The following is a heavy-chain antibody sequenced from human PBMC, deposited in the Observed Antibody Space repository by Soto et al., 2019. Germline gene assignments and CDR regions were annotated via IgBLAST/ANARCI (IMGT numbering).Heavy chain of an antibody. Sequence: GGSLRLSCAASGFTFSSYAMHWVRQAPGKGLEWVAVISYDGSNKYYADSVKGRFTISRDNSKNTLYLQMNSLRAEDTAVYYCARPYCTNGVCYQNDYWGQGTLVTVSS. D-gene: IGHD2-8*01. V-gene: IGHV3-30-3*01. CDR2: ISYDGSNK. CDR3: ARPYCTNGVCYQNDY. J-gene: IGHJ4*02. CDR1: GFTFSSYA.